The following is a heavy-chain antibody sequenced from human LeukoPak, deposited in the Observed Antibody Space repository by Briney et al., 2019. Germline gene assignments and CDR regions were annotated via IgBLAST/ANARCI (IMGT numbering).Heavy chain of an antibody. CDR2: INAGNGNT. D-gene: IGHD2-2*02. J-gene: IGHJ5*02. CDR3: ARLIQCSSTSCYRGAGYFGWFDP. Sequence: GASVKVSCTASGYTFTSYAMHWVRQAPGQRLEWMGWINAGNGNTKYSQKFQGRVTITRDTSASTAYMELSSLRSEDTAVYYCARLIQCSSTSCYRGAGYFGWFDPWGQGTLVTVSS. V-gene: IGHV1-3*01. CDR1: GYTFTSYA.